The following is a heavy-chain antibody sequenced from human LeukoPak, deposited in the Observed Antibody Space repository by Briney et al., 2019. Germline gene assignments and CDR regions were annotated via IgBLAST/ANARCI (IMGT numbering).Heavy chain of an antibody. Sequence: SETLSLTCTVSGGSISSSRYYWGWIRQPPGKGLEWIGSFYFGGSTYYYPPLKSRITISVDTSKNHFSLKLSSVTAADTAVYYCARAQGYFQHWGQGTLVTVSS. CDR2: FYFGGST. J-gene: IGHJ1*01. CDR1: GGSISSSRYY. V-gene: IGHV4-39*02. CDR3: ARAQGYFQH.